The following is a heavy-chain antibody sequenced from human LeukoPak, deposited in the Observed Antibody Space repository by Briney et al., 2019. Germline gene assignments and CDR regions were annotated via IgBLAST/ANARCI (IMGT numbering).Heavy chain of an antibody. Sequence: SETLSLTCAVYGGSFSGYIWGWIRQAPGKGLEWIGEISYNGKNTHSPSLKSRVTTSLDTAKNQFSLQLNSVTAADTAVYYCARLAKCTSTCRGKYWYFDVWGRGTLVTVSS. D-gene: IGHD2-8*01. CDR3: ARLAKCTSTCRGKYWYFDV. V-gene: IGHV4-34*01. CDR1: GGSFSGYI. J-gene: IGHJ2*01. CDR2: ISYNGKN.